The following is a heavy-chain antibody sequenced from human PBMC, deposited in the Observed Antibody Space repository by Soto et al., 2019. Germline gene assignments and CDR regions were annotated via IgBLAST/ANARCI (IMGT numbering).Heavy chain of an antibody. CDR1: GGCISSGDYA. J-gene: IGHJ4*02. CDR2: IYYSGST. CDR3: AGFGSGYYDSSGYHHGY. D-gene: IGHD3-22*01. V-gene: IGHV4-30-4*01. Sequence: TLYLTCIFPGGCISSGDYAWSWIRQPPGKGLEWIGYIYYSGSTYYNPSLKSRVTISVDTSKNQFSLKLRSVTAADTAVYYCAGFGSGYYDSSGYHHGYWGQGTLVTVYS.